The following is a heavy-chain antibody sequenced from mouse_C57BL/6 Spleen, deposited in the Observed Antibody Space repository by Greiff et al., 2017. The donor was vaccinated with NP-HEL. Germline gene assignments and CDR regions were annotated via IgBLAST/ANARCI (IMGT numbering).Heavy chain of an antibody. V-gene: IGHV2-6-1*01. D-gene: IGHD2-1*01. J-gene: IGHJ4*01. Sequence: VKLMESGPGLVAPSQSLSITCTVSGFSLTSYGVHWVRQPPGKGLEWLVVIWSDGSTTYNSALKSRLSISKDNSKSQVFLKMNSLQTDDTAMYYCARHGGNSFYYYAMDYWGQGTSVTVSS. CDR3: ARHGGNSFYYYAMDY. CDR2: IWSDGST. CDR1: GFSLTSYG.